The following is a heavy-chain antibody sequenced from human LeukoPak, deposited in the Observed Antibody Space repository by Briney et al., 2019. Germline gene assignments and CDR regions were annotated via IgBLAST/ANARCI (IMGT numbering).Heavy chain of an antibody. V-gene: IGHV4-31*03. CDR1: GDSISSGGYY. J-gene: IGHJ4*02. D-gene: IGHD2-8*01. Sequence: SETLSLTCTVSGDSISSGGYYWSWIRQHPGKGLEWIGEINSSGSTNYNPSLKSRVTISVDTSKNQFSLKLSSVTAADTAVYYCSRGEVLMVYAIFIYWGQGTLVTVSS. CDR2: INSSGST. CDR3: SRGEVLMVYAIFIY.